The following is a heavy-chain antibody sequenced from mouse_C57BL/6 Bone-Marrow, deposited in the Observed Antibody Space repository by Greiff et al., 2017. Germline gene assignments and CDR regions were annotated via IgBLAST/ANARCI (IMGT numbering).Heavy chain of an antibody. V-gene: IGHV5-17*01. CDR1: GFTFSDYG. CDR3: ACITTVVSPGWYYDV. D-gene: IGHD1-1*01. CDR2: ISSGSSTI. J-gene: IGHJ1*03. Sequence: EVMLVESGGGLVKPGGSLKLSCAASGFTFSDYGMHWVRQAPEKGLEWVAYISSGSSTIYYADTVKGRFTISRANAKNTLFLQMTSLRSEDTAMYYCACITTVVSPGWYYDVWGTGTTVTVSS.